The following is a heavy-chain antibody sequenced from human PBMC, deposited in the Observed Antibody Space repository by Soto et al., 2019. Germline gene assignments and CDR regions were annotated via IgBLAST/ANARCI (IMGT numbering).Heavy chain of an antibody. J-gene: IGHJ3*02. CDR1: GFTFSSYA. CDR2: ISGSGGST. D-gene: IGHD6-19*01. Sequence: GGSLRLSCAASGFTFSSYAMSWVRQAPGKGLEWVSAISGSGGSTYYADSVKGRFTISRDNSKNTLYLQMNSLRAEDTAVYYCAKDGRPSSWYSSGWFGTPEYDAFDIWGQGTMVTVSS. CDR3: AKDGRPSSWYSSGWFGTPEYDAFDI. V-gene: IGHV3-23*01.